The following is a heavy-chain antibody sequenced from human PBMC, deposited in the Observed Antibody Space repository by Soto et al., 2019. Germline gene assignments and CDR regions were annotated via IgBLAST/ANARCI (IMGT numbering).Heavy chain of an antibody. CDR3: AHSRCGGDCLRSYSSHYYYGMDV. J-gene: IGHJ6*02. CDR2: IYWDDDK. CDR1: GFSLSTGGVG. Sequence: QITLKESGPTRVKPTQTLTLTCTFSGFSLSTGGVGVGWIRQPPGKALEWLALIYWDDDKRYSPSLKSRLTVTKDTSKNQVVLTMTNMDPVDTATYYCAHSRCGGDCLRSYSSHYYYGMDVWGQGTTVTVSS. D-gene: IGHD2-21*02. V-gene: IGHV2-5*02.